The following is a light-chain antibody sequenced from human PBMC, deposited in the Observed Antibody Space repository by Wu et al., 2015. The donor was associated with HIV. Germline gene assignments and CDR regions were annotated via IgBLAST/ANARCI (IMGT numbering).Light chain of an antibody. V-gene: IGKV3-11*01. CDR3: QHRFNWPLI. CDR1: QSVSSY. CDR2: DAS. J-gene: IGKJ5*01. Sequence: EIVLTQSPDTLSLSPGERATLSCRASQSVSSYLAWYQHKPGQAPRLLTYDASDRATGISARFSGSGSGTEFTLTISSLEPEDFAFYYCQHRFNWPLIFGQGTRLEIK.